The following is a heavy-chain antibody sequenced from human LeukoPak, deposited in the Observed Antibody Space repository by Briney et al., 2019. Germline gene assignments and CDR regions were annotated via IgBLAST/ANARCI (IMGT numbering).Heavy chain of an antibody. CDR1: GGSISSSRYY. CDR3: ARGSRAIVATNFDY. Sequence: SETLSLTCTFSGGSISSSRYYWGWIRQPPGKGLEWIGRIYYSGSTYYNPSLKSRVTISVDTSKNQFSLKLSSVTAADTAVYYCARGSRAIVATNFDYWGQGTLVTVSS. D-gene: IGHD5-12*01. CDR2: IYYSGST. V-gene: IGHV4-39*01. J-gene: IGHJ4*02.